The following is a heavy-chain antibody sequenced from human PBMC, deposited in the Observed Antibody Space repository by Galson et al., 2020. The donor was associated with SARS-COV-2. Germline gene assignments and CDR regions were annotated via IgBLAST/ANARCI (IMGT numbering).Heavy chain of an antibody. CDR1: GYTFTSYG. V-gene: IGHV1-18*01. D-gene: IGHD6-13*01. CDR3: ATSAGYSSSWLYYYYYGMDV. Sequence: CKASGYTFTSYGISWVRQAPGQGLEWMGWISAYNGNTNYAQKLQGRVTMTTDTSTSTAYMELRSLRSADTAVYYCATSAGYSSSWLYYYYYGMDVWGQGTTVTVSS. J-gene: IGHJ6*02. CDR2: ISAYNGNT.